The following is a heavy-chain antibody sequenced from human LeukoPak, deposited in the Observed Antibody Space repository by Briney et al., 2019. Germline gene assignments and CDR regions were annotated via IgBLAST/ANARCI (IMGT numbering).Heavy chain of an antibody. CDR3: ARGISSSVQDY. Sequence: PSETLSLTCTVSGGSISSGSCYCSWIRQPAGKGLEWIGRIYTSGSTNYNPSLKSRVTISVDTSKNQFSLKLSSVTAADTAVYYCARGISSSVQDYWGQGTLVTVSS. CDR2: IYTSGST. D-gene: IGHD6-6*01. CDR1: GGSISSGSCY. J-gene: IGHJ4*02. V-gene: IGHV4-61*02.